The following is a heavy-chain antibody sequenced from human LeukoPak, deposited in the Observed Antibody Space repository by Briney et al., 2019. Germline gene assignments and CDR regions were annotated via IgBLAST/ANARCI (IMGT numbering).Heavy chain of an antibody. CDR3: ARDHCTSSGCYEYYYCGMDV. CDR2: INPNSGGT. J-gene: IGHJ6*02. D-gene: IGHD2-2*01. Sequence: ASVKVSCKASGYTFTDYYIHWVRQAPGQGLEWMGWINPNSGGTNSAQKFQGRVTMTRDTSVSTAYMELSRLRSDDTAVYYCARDHCTSSGCYEYYYCGMDVWGQGTTVTVSS. CDR1: GYTFTDYY. V-gene: IGHV1-2*02.